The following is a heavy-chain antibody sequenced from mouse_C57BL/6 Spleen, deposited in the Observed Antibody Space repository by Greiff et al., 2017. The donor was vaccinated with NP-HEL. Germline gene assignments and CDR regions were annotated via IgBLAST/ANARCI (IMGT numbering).Heavy chain of an antibody. D-gene: IGHD1-1*01. CDR2: INPSTGGT. J-gene: IGHJ4*01. CDR1: GYSFTGYY. CDR3: ARSGLLRGAMDY. Sequence: EVQLQQSGPELVKPGASVKISCKASGYSFTGYYMNWVKQSPEKSLEWIGEINPSTGGTTYNQKFKAKATLTVDKSSSTAYMQLKSLTSEDSAVYYCARSGLLRGAMDYWGQGTSVTVSS. V-gene: IGHV1-42*01.